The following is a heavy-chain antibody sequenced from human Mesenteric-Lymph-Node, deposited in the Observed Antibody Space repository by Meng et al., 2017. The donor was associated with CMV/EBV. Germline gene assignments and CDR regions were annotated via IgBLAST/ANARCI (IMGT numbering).Heavy chain of an antibody. CDR3: ARVPPPITFAAVAYAFYGLDI. Sequence: ASVKVSCKASGYTFTGYYIHWVRQAPGQGLEWMGWINPHNGDAKYAPKFQGKITMTSDTSITTAYMELSRLRSDDTAVYYCARVPPPITFAAVAYAFYGLDIWGPGTTVTVSS. CDR1: GYTFTGYY. V-gene: IGHV1-2*02. CDR2: INPHNGDA. J-gene: IGHJ6*02. D-gene: IGHD1-20*01.